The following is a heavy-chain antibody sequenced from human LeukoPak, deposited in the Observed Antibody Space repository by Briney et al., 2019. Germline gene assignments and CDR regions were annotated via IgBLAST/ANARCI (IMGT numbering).Heavy chain of an antibody. J-gene: IGHJ5*02. Sequence: ASVKVSCKASRYTFTAYYIHGVRQPPRHELEWMGLINPNSGGTHNAQKFQGRVTLTRETSIRALSISLSGLTSDDTAVYYCARGVMLDRYPLFDPWGQGTLVTVSA. CDR1: RYTFTAYY. CDR3: ARGVMLDRYPLFDP. D-gene: IGHD3/OR15-3a*01. V-gene: IGHV1-2*06. CDR2: INPNSGGT.